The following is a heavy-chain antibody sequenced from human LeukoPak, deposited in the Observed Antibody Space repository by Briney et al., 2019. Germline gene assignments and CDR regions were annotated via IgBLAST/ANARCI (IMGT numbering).Heavy chain of an antibody. CDR1: GFTFSTYS. CDR3: ARLTTNPDALDI. Sequence: PGGSLRLSCAASGFTFSTYSLNWVRQAPGKGLEWVSTMSGTGSYKSYADSVKGRFTMSRDNAKNSLYLQMNSLRAEDTSVYYCARLTTNPDALDIWGQGTMVTVSS. V-gene: IGHV3-21*01. D-gene: IGHD2-8*01. J-gene: IGHJ3*02. CDR2: MSGTGSYK.